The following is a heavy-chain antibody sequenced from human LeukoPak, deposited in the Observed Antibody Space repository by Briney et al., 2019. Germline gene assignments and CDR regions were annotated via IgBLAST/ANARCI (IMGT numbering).Heavy chain of an antibody. CDR3: PRAYGDWCYYGMEV. J-gene: IGHJ6*02. CDR2: ISSSSSYI. V-gene: IGHV3-21*01. D-gene: IGHD4-17*01. CDR1: GFTFSSYS. Sequence: PGGSLRLSCAASGFTFSSYSMNWVRQAPGKGLEWVSSISSSSSYIYYADSVKGRFTISRDNAKNSLYLQMNSLRDEDTAVYYCPRAYGDWCYYGMEVWGQGATVTVSS.